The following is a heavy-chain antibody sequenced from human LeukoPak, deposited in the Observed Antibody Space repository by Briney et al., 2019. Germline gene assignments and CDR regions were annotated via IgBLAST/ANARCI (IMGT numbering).Heavy chain of an antibody. V-gene: IGHV3-23*01. CDR2: ISGSGTNT. CDR1: GFTFSSYA. CDR3: AKSFGPVIAAAGTGAD. Sequence: GGSLRLSCAASGFTFSSYAMNWVRQAPGKGLEWVSIISGSGTNTYYADSVKGRFTISRDNSKNTLCLQMNSPRAEDTAVYYCAKSFGPVIAAAGTGADWGQGTLVTVSS. J-gene: IGHJ4*02. D-gene: IGHD6-13*01.